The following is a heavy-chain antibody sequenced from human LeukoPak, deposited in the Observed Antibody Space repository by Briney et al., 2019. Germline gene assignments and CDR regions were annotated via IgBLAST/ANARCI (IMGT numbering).Heavy chain of an antibody. V-gene: IGHV3-48*04. D-gene: IGHD1-1*01. CDR3: ARKNSPGSTTGAFDI. Sequence: GGSLRLSCAASGFTFSNAWMSWVRQAPGKGLEWVSYISSSSSTIYYADSVKGRFTISRDNAKNSLYLQMNSLRAEDTAVYYCARKNSPGSTTGAFDIWGQGTMVTVSS. CDR1: GFTFSNAW. CDR2: ISSSSSTI. J-gene: IGHJ3*02.